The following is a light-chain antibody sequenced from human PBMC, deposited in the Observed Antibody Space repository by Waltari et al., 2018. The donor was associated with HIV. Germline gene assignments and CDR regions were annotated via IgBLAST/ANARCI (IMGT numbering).Light chain of an antibody. CDR1: RTVTSNY. CDR2: GAS. Sequence: EIVLTKSPGTLSVSPGERITPSCRASRTVTSNYLAWYQQRPGQSPKLLFYGASSRATAVPDKVSGSGSGTDFTLTISRLEPEDFAVYYCQQYGSSPFTFGPGTKVEIK. V-gene: IGKV3-20*01. CDR3: QQYGSSPFT. J-gene: IGKJ3*01.